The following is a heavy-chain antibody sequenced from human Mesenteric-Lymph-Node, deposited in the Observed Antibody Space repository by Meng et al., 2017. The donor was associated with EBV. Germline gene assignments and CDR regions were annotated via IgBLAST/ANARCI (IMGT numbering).Heavy chain of an antibody. CDR1: GFSLSTNGVA. CDR2: IYWDDDK. D-gene: IGHD1-26*01. V-gene: IGHV2-5*02. CDR3: AHSDVGIIPFDS. J-gene: IGHJ4*02. Sequence: QITLKGSGPTLVKPTQPLTLTCTFSGFSLSTNGVAVGWIRQPPGKGLEWLALIYWDDDKRYSPSLKSRLTITKDTSKNQVVLSMTNMDPVDTGTYFCAHSDVGIIPFDSWGQGTLVTVSS.